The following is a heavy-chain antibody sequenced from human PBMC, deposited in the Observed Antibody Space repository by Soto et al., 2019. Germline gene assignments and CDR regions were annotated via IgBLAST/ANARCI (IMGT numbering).Heavy chain of an antibody. CDR2: VHYSGST. CDR1: GASTSSYY. D-gene: IGHD3-22*01. Sequence: QVQLQESGPGLVKPSETLSLTCSVSGASTSSYYWSWIRQSPRQGLEWIGYVHYSGSTNYNPSLRSRVSMSVDTPRNQFSLKLSSVTAADAAVYYCSRSIDNSGYYFSNCWGQGNLVTVSS. V-gene: IGHV4-59*01. J-gene: IGHJ4*02. CDR3: SRSIDNSGYYFSNC.